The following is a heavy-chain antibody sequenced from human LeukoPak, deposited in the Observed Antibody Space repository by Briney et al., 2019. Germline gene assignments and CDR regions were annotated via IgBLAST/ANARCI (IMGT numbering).Heavy chain of an antibody. D-gene: IGHD3-3*01. CDR1: GFTFSSYA. Sequence: GGSLRLSCAASGFTFSSYAMHWVRQAPGKGLEWVAVISYDGSNKYYADSVKGRFTISRDNSKNTLYLQMNSLGAEDTAVYYCAKSGTSRITIFGVVPTTSDYWGQGTLVTVSS. CDR3: AKSGTSRITIFGVVPTTSDY. V-gene: IGHV3-30-3*02. J-gene: IGHJ4*02. CDR2: ISYDGSNK.